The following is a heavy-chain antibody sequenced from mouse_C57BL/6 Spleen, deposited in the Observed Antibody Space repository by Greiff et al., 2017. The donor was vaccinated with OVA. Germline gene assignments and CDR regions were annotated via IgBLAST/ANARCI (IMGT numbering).Heavy chain of an antibody. Sequence: QVQLKQSGAELVKPGASVKLSCKASGYTFTEYTIHWVKQRSGQGLEWIGWFYPGSGSIKYNEKFKDKATLTADKSSSTVYMELSRLTSEDSAVYFCARHADIYYYGSSYAMDYWGQGTSVTVSS. V-gene: IGHV1-62-2*01. D-gene: IGHD1-1*01. CDR1: GYTFTEYT. CDR3: ARHADIYYYGSSYAMDY. J-gene: IGHJ4*01. CDR2: FYPGSGSI.